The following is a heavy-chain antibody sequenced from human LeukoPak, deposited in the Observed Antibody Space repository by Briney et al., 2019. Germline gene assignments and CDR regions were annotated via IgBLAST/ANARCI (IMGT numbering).Heavy chain of an antibody. V-gene: IGHV1-8*01. CDR1: GYTFTSYD. Sequence: ASVKVSCKASGYTFTSYDINWVRQATGQGLEWMGWMNPNSGNTGYAQKFQGRVTMTRNTSISTAYMELSSLRSEDTAVYYCARGYGDYDTDAFDIWGQGTMVTVSS. D-gene: IGHD4-17*01. CDR2: MNPNSGNT. J-gene: IGHJ3*02. CDR3: ARGYGDYDTDAFDI.